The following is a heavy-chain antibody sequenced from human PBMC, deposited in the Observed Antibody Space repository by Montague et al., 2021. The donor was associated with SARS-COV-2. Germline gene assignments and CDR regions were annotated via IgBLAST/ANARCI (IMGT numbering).Heavy chain of an antibody. J-gene: IGHJ3*02. D-gene: IGHD3-9*01. CDR1: RGSFSNYY. Sequence: SETLSLTCAVSRGSFSNYYWTWIRQSPGKGLEWIGDINHCGAPNYTPSXXSRVTISLDTSKNQISLKLNSVTVADTAVFFCARGGPVQGSFRHFDACSSGAFDIWAQGSLVTVSS. CDR2: INHCGAP. CDR3: ARGGPVQGSFRHFDACSSGAFDI. V-gene: IGHV4-59*12.